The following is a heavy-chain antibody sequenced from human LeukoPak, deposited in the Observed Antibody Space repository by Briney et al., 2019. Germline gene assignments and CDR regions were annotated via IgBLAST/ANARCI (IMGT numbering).Heavy chain of an antibody. Sequence: PGGSLRLSCAASGFTFSSYAMSWVRQAPGKGLEWVSGISGSAGSTYYADSVKDQFTISRDNSKNTLYLQMNSLRAEDTAVYYCAKAQAYCSGGSCYSSFDYGGQGTLVTVSA. CDR3: AKAQAYCSGGSCYSSFDY. CDR2: ISGSAGST. V-gene: IGHV3-23*01. CDR1: GFTFSSYA. J-gene: IGHJ4*02. D-gene: IGHD2-15*01.